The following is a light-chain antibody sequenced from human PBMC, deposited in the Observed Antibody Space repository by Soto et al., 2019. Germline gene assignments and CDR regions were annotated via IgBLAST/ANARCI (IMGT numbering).Light chain of an antibody. Sequence: DIQMTQSPTSLSASVGDRVTITCRASQGIRNYVAWYQQKPGIAPKLLIYAASTLQSGVPSRFSGSGSGTDFTLTINSLQPEDVATYSCQKYSSVPVFGPGAKVEIK. J-gene: IGKJ3*01. CDR3: QKYSSVPV. V-gene: IGKV1-27*01. CDR2: AAS. CDR1: QGIRNY.